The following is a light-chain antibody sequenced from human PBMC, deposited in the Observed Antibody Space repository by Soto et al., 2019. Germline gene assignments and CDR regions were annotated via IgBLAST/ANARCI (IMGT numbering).Light chain of an antibody. CDR2: DAS. V-gene: IGKV1-5*01. J-gene: IGKJ2*01. CDR1: QNISVW. Sequence: DIQMPQSPSTLSASVGDGVTITCRASQNISVWLAWYQQRPGKAPKFLIYDASSLETGVPSRFSGSGSGTEFTLTIRSLQPDDFATYYCQQYDSSSPTFGQGTKVDIK. CDR3: QQYDSSSPT.